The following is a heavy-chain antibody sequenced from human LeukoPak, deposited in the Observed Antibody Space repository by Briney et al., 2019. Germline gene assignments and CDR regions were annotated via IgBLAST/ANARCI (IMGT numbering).Heavy chain of an antibody. Sequence: ASVKVSCKASGYTFTSYGISWVRQAPGQGLEWMGWISAYNGNTNYAQKLQGRVTMTTDTSTSTAYMELRSLRSDDTAVYCCARDKAVLWFGAPAYGMDVWGQGTTVTVSS. D-gene: IGHD3-10*01. V-gene: IGHV1-18*01. J-gene: IGHJ6*02. CDR1: GYTFTSYG. CDR3: ARDKAVLWFGAPAYGMDV. CDR2: ISAYNGNT.